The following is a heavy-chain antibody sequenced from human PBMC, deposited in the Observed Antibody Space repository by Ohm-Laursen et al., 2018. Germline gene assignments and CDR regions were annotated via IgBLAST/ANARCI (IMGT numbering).Heavy chain of an antibody. CDR1: GGSISPYY. Sequence: SDTLSLTCTVSGGSISPYYWTGIRQPPGKGLEWIGCIYYSGKTNYNPSLKSRVTISLDTSKNQFSLKLNSVTAADTAVYYCARSCPRDFCNFDYWGQGTLVTVSS. V-gene: IGHV4-59*07. CDR3: ARSCPRDFCNFDY. J-gene: IGHJ4*02. D-gene: IGHD2-15*01. CDR2: IYYSGKT.